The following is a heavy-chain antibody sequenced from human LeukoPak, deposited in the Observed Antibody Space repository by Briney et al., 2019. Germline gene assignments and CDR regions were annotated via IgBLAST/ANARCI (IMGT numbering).Heavy chain of an antibody. Sequence: GGSLRLSCAASGFTFSTYFMHWVRQAPGKGLVWVSRINGDGISTTYADSVMGRFTISRDNSKNTLYLQMNSLRAEDTAVYYCAKDIYYYDSSRYFQHWGQGTLVTVSS. V-gene: IGHV3-74*01. CDR3: AKDIYYYDSSRYFQH. CDR1: GFTFSTYF. J-gene: IGHJ1*01. CDR2: INGDGIST. D-gene: IGHD3-22*01.